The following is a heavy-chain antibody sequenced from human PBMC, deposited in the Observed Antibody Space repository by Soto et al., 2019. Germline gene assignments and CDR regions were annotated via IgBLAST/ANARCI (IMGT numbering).Heavy chain of an antibody. CDR1: GYSFSKFG. V-gene: IGHV1-18*04. Sequence: VVLVQSGAEVKRLGATVKVSCQASGYSFSKFGIGWVRQAPGRGFEWAGWINNYNGHTNFAPKFKGRVALTRDSSATTAYMELSSLTPDDSAIYFCARAEGMAPYCSSATDVWGQGTAVTVSS. CDR3: ARAEGMAPYCSSATDV. CDR2: INNYNGHT. J-gene: IGHJ6*02.